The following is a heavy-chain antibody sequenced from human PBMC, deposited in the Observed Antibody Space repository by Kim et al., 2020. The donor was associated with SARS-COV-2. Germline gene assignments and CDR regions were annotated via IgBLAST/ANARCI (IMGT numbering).Heavy chain of an antibody. CDR1: GFTFGDYA. CDR2: ISWNSGSI. J-gene: IGHJ4*02. CDR3: AKDGSFMVRGDYVDY. Sequence: GGSLRLSCAASGFTFGDYAMHWVRQAPGKGLEWVSGISWNSGSIGYADSVKGRFTISRDNAKNSLYLQMNSLRTEDTALFYCAKDGSFMVRGDYVDYWGQGALVTVSP. V-gene: IGHV3-9*01. D-gene: IGHD3-10*01.